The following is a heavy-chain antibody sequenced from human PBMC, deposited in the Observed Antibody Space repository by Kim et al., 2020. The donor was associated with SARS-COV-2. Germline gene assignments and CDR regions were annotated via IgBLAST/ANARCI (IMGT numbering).Heavy chain of an antibody. V-gene: IGHV3-23*01. J-gene: IGHJ4*02. CDR3: AKRFYGSRNYYFDY. D-gene: IGHD3-10*01. CDR2: ISGGGDTT. CDR1: GFIFSTYY. Sequence: GGSLRLSCAASGFIFSTYYISWVRQAPGRGLEWLSSISGGGDTTYYADFVKGRFTISRDNSKNTLYLQMNSLRADDTAVYYCAKRFYGSRNYYFDYWGQGTLVTVSS.